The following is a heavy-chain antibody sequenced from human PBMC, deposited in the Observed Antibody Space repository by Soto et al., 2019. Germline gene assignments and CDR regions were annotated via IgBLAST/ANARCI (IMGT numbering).Heavy chain of an antibody. CDR2: ISGSGGST. V-gene: IGHV3-23*01. D-gene: IGHD4-17*01. CDR1: GFTFSSYA. CDR3: AKDRMYGDTPWDLVDP. Sequence: GGSLRLSCAASGFTFSSYAMSWVRQAPGKGLEWVSAISGSGGSTYYADSVKGRFTISRDNSKNTLYLQMNSLRAEDTAVYYCAKDRMYGDTPWDLVDPWGQGTLVTVSS. J-gene: IGHJ5*02.